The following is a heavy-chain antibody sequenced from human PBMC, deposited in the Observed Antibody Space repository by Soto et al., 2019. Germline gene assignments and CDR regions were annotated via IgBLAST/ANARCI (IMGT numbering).Heavy chain of an antibody. Sequence: ASVKVSCKASGYTFTSYYMHWVRQAPGQGLEWIGIINPSGGTTTFAQRFLGRVTMTRDTSTSTVYMEMSSLRSEDTAVYYCVRDPGGGTWFDPWGQGTLVTVSS. CDR3: VRDPGGGTWFDP. CDR1: GYTFTSYY. CDR2: INPSGGTT. V-gene: IGHV1-46*03. J-gene: IGHJ5*02. D-gene: IGHD2-15*01.